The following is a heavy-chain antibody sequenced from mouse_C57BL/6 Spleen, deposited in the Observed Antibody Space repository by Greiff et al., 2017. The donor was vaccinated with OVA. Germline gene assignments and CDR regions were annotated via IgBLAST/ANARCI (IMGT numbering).Heavy chain of an antibody. Sequence: QVQLKQPGAELVNPGASVKMSCKASGYTFTSYWITWVKQRPGQGLEWIGDIYPGSGSTNYNEKFKSKATLTVDTSSSTAYMQLSSLTSEDSAVYYCARYRGYYAMDYWGQGTSVTVSS. CDR3: ARYRGYYAMDY. V-gene: IGHV1-55*01. CDR2: IYPGSGST. J-gene: IGHJ4*01. CDR1: GYTFTSYW.